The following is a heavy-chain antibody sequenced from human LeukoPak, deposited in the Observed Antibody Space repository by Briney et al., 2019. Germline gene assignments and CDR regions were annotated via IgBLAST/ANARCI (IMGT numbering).Heavy chain of an antibody. CDR3: ARAGSPYYDFWSAPGAFYYFGY. D-gene: IGHD3-3*01. J-gene: IGHJ4*02. V-gene: IGHV3-74*01. CDR1: GFTFSSYW. CDR2: INTDGSST. Sequence: PGGSLRLSCAASGFTFSSYWMHWVRQAPGKGLVWVSRINTDGSSTSYADSVKGRFTISRDNAKNTLYLQMNSLRAEDTAVYYCARAGSPYYDFWSAPGAFYYFGYWGQGTLVTVSS.